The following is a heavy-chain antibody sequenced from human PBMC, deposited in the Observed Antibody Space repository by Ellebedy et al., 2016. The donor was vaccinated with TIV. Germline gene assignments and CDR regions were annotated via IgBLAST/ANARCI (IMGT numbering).Heavy chain of an antibody. CDR3: AGDYLLAQFDY. CDR1: GFTFSSYA. J-gene: IGHJ4*02. D-gene: IGHD4-17*01. CDR2: ISYDGSNK. Sequence: GESLKISCAASGFTFSSYAMHWVRQAPGKGLEWVAVISYDGSNKYYADSVKGRFTISRDNSKNTLYLQMNSLRAEDTAVYYCAGDYLLAQFDYWGQGTLVTVSS. V-gene: IGHV3-30*01.